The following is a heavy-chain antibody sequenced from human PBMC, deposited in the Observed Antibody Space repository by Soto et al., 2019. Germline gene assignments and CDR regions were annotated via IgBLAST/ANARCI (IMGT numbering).Heavy chain of an antibody. J-gene: IGHJ4*02. CDR2: SSPRGDTI. V-gene: IGHV3-48*02. CDR3: AKGPHTNVGWPYYFES. CDR1: GFSLANYP. D-gene: IGHD6-19*01. Sequence: GGSLRLSCVASGFSLANYPMNGVRQTPGKGLEWISYSSPRGDTIYYADSVDGRFTISRDNARNSLSLHMSSLRDEDSALYYCAKGPHTNVGWPYYFESWGQGVPVTVSS.